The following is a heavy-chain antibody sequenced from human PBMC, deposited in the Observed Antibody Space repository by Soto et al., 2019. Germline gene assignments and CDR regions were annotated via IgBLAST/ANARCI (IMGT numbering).Heavy chain of an antibody. J-gene: IGHJ4*02. D-gene: IGHD1-26*01. Sequence: EVQLLESGGGLVQPGGSLRLSCAASGFTFSSYAMSWVRQAPGKGLEWVSAISGSVGSTYYADSVKGRFTISRDNSKNTLYLQMNSLRAEDTAVYYCAKRVRIVGATTETDYWGQGTLVTVSS. CDR3: AKRVRIVGATTETDY. CDR1: GFTFSSYA. CDR2: ISGSVGST. V-gene: IGHV3-23*01.